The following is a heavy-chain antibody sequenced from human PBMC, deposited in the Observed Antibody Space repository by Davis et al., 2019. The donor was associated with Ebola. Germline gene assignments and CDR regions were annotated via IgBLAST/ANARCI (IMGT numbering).Heavy chain of an antibody. CDR2: IIPILGIA. V-gene: IGHV1-69*04. D-gene: IGHD6-13*01. J-gene: IGHJ4*02. CDR3: ARDGPYSSSWYFDY. Sequence: AASVKVSCKASGGTFSSYAISWVRQAPGQGLEWMGRIIPILGIANYAQKFQGRVTITADKSTSTAYMELSSLRSEDTAVYYCARDGPYSSSWYFDYWGQGTLVTVSS. CDR1: GGTFSSYA.